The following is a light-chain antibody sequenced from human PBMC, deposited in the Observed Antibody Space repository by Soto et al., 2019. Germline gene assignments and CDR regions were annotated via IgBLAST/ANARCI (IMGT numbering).Light chain of an antibody. CDR1: QSLLDGNGYNF. V-gene: IGKV2-28*01. CDR3: TQVLKSRRT. CDR2: LGD. Sequence: DIVMTQSPLSLPVTPGQPASISCRSSQSLLDGNGYNFLDGYLQKPGQSPQHLLYLGDNRASGGPGRFRGSGSGTDFTLIISGAEAEDVGVYFCTQVLKSRRTFGRGTKADX. J-gene: IGKJ4*01.